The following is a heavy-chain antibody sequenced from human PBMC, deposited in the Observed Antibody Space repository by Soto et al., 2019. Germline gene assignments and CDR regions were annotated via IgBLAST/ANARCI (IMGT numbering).Heavy chain of an antibody. CDR1: GGSISSSSYY. D-gene: IGHD3-3*01. CDR3: ARTPYDSHIDY. V-gene: IGHV4-39*07. J-gene: IGHJ4*02. Sequence: SETLSLTCTVSGGSISSSSYYWGWIRQPPGKGLEWIGSIYYSGSTYYNPSLKSRVTISVDTSKNQFSLKLSSVTAADTAVYYCARTPYDSHIDYWGQGTLVTVSS. CDR2: IYYSGST.